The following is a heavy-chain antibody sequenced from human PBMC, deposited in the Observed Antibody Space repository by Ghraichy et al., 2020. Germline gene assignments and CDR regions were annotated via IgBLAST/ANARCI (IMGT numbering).Heavy chain of an antibody. CDR2: ISGSGDST. J-gene: IGHJ4*02. D-gene: IGHD6-13*01. V-gene: IGHV3-23*01. CDR3: AIMRAAAATAALNY. Sequence: ESLNISCAASGFTFTNYAMSWVRQAPGKGLEWVSAISGSGDSTYHADSVKGRFTISRDNSKSTLYLQMDSLGTEDSAVYYCAIMRAAAATAALNYWGRGTLVTVSS. CDR1: GFTFTNYA.